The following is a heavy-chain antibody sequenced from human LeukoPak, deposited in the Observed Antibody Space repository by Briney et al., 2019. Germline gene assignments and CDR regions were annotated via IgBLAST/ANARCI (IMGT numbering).Heavy chain of an antibody. CDR2: IYYSGST. J-gene: IGHJ4*02. Sequence: PSETLSLTCTVSGGSISSYYWSWIRQPPGKGLEWIGYIYYSGSTNYNPSLKSRVTISVDKSKNQFSLKLSSVTAADTAVYYCARGDSSSWVDYWGQGTLVTVSS. CDR3: ARGDSSSWVDY. CDR1: GGSISSYY. D-gene: IGHD6-13*01. V-gene: IGHV4-59*12.